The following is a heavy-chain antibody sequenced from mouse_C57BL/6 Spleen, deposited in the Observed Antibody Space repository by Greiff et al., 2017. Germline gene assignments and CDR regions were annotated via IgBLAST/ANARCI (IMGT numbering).Heavy chain of an antibody. CDR2: INPGSGGT. CDR1: GYSFTNYL. D-gene: IGHD1-1*01. Sequence: VQLVESGAELVRPGTSVKVSCKASGYSFTNYLIEWVKQRPGQGLEWIGVINPGSGGTNYNEKFKGKATLTADKSSSTAYMQLSSLTSEDSAVSFCARGYYCSRGYFDDWGQGTTLTVSS. J-gene: IGHJ2*01. V-gene: IGHV1-54*01. CDR3: ARGYYCSRGYFDD.